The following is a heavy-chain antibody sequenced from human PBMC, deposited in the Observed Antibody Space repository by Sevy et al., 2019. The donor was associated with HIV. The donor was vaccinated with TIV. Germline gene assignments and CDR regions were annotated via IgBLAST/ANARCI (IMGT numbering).Heavy chain of an antibody. D-gene: IGHD2-8*01. Sequence: GGSLRLSCAASGFTFGNHAIHRVRQAPGKGLEWVAIISFDGRNEHYADSVKGRFTISRDNSKNTVYLQMTRLRTEDTAVYYCARDRCTDGVCFRSGYFDYWGQGTLVTVSS. CDR1: GFTFGNHA. CDR3: ARDRCTDGVCFRSGYFDY. V-gene: IGHV3-30*04. CDR2: ISFDGRNE. J-gene: IGHJ4*01.